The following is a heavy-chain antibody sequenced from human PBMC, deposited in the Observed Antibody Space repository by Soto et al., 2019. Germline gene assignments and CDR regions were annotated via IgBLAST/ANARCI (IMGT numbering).Heavy chain of an antibody. CDR1: GGSISSYY. CDR3: ARGRLIDWFDP. CDR2: IYYSGST. J-gene: IGHJ5*02. V-gene: IGHV4-59*01. D-gene: IGHD3-22*01. Sequence: SETLSLTCTVSGGSISSYYWSWIRQPPGKGLEWIGYIYYSGSTNYNPSLKSRVTISVDMSKNQFSLKLSSVTAADTAVYYCARGRLIDWFDPWGQGTLVTVSS.